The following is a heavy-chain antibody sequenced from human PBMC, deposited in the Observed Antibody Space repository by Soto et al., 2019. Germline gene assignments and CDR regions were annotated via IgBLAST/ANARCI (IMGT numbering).Heavy chain of an antibody. V-gene: IGHV4-59*01. CDR3: ARIRGPTILDY. CDR1: GGSISSYY. D-gene: IGHD3-3*01. CDR2: IYYSGST. Sequence: PSETLSLTCTVSGGSISSYYWSWIRQPPGKGLEWIGYIYYSGSTNYNPSLKSRVTISVDTSKNQFSLKLSSVTAADTAVYYCARIRGPTILDYWGQGTLVTVSS. J-gene: IGHJ4*02.